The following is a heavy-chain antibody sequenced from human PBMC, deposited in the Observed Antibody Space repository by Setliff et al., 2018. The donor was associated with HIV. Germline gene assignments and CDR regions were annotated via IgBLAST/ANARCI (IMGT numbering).Heavy chain of an antibody. CDR2: FLAVLRKP. V-gene: IGHV1-69*13. CDR1: GDTFTGYA. D-gene: IGHD1-26*01. CDR3: ASPRSAGTYQGAFYYFLHV. J-gene: IGHJ6*03. Sequence: SVKVSCKASGDTFTGYAFTWVRQAPGQGLEWMGDFLAVLRKPTHAERFQDRLTITADESTSTAYMELRDLRPEDTAVYFCASPRSAGTYQGAFYYFLHVWGKGTTGTVS.